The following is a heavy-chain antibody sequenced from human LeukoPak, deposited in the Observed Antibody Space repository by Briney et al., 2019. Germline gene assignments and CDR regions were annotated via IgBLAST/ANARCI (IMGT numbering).Heavy chain of an antibody. CDR3: AIDSNIVGATYYFDY. J-gene: IGHJ4*02. CDR1: GFTFSTYE. D-gene: IGHD1-26*01. CDR2: ISTTGKTT. Sequence: GGSLRLSCAASGFTFSTYEMNWVRQAPGKGLEWVSYISTTGKTTYYGDSVQGRFIISRDNAKNSLFLQMNSLRAEDTAVYYCAIDSNIVGATYYFDYWGQGTLVTVSS. V-gene: IGHV3-48*03.